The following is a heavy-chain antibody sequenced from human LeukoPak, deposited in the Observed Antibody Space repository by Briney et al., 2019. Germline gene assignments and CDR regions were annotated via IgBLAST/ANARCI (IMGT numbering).Heavy chain of an antibody. CDR1: GGSISSYY. J-gene: IGHJ4*02. V-gene: IGHV4-59*01. Sequence: SETLSLTCTVPGGSISSYYWSWIRQPPGKGLEWIGYIYYSGSTNYNPSLKSRVTISVDTSKNQFSLKLSSVTAADTAVYYCARVGYCSSTSCYNFDYWGQGTLVTVSS. CDR3: ARVGYCSSTSCYNFDY. D-gene: IGHD2-2*01. CDR2: IYYSGST.